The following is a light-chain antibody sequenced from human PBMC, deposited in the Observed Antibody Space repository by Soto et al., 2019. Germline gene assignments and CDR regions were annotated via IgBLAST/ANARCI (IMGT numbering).Light chain of an antibody. J-gene: IGLJ3*02. CDR2: EVS. CDR3: SSYTSRHTWV. V-gene: IGLV2-14*01. Sequence: QSVLTQPASVSGSPGQSINISCTGSSSDVGGYNYVSWYQQYPGKAPQVLIYEVSNRPSGVSNRFSGSKSGNTASLTISGLQADDEADYYCSSYTSRHTWVFGEGTQLTVL. CDR1: SSDVGGYNY.